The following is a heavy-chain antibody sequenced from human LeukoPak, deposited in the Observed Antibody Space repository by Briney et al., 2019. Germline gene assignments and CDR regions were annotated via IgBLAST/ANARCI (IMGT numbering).Heavy chain of an antibody. CDR2: IWYDGSNK. V-gene: IGHV3-33*01. CDR1: GFTFSSYG. J-gene: IGHJ4*02. CDR3: ARDRSCSTTSCYGGFDY. Sequence: GGSLRLSCAASGFTFSSYGMHWVRQAPGKGLEWVAVIWYDGSNKYYADSVKGRFTISRDNSKSTLYLQMNSLRAEDTAVYYCARDRSCSTTSCYGGFDYWGQGTLVTASS. D-gene: IGHD2-2*01.